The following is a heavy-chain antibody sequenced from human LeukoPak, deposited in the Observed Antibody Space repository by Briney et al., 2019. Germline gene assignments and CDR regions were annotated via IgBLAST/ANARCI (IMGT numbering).Heavy chain of an antibody. D-gene: IGHD4-11*01. J-gene: IGHJ6*03. CDR1: GGSISSYY. CDR2: IYTSGRT. Sequence: SETLSLTCTVSGGSISSYYWSWIRQPAGKGLEWIGRIYTSGRTNYNPSLKSRVTMSVDTSKNQFSLKLSSVTAADTAVYYCARDYSFHSYYYYYMDVWGKGTTVTVSS. V-gene: IGHV4-4*07. CDR3: ARDYSFHSYYYYYMDV.